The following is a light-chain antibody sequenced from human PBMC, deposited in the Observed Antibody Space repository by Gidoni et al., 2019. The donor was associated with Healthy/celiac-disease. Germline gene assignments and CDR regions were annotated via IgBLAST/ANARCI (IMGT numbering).Light chain of an antibody. J-gene: IGKJ3*01. CDR1: QSFLYSSNNKNY. Sequence: DIVMTQSPASLAVSLGERATINCKSSQSFLYSSNNKNYLAWYQQKPGQPPKLLIYWASTRESGVPDRFSGSGSGTDFTLTISSLQAEDVAVYYCQQYYSTPVTFGPXTKVDIK. CDR3: QQYYSTPVT. CDR2: WAS. V-gene: IGKV4-1*01.